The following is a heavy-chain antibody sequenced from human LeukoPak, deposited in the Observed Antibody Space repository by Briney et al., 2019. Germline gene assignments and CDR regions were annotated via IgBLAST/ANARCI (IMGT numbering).Heavy chain of an antibody. J-gene: IGHJ4*02. D-gene: IGHD3-22*01. CDR2: ISGSGTNT. Sequence: PGGPLRLSCAASGFTLSSYAMSWARQAPGKGLEWASAISGSGTNTYDADSVQCRFSISKDNYKNTLYLQMNSLRAEDMAVYYCAKHAAVVVVIASDYWGQGTLVTVSS. CDR1: GFTLSSYA. V-gene: IGHV3-23*01. CDR3: AKHAAVVVVIASDY.